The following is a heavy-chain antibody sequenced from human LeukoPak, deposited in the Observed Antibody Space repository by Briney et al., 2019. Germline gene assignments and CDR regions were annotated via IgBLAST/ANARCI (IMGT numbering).Heavy chain of an antibody. CDR3: AKVTPDDILTGSLADP. CDR2: ISGSGGST. CDR1: GFTFSSYA. V-gene: IGHV3-23*01. Sequence: PGGYLSLSCAASGFTFSSYAMSWVRQAPGKGLEWVSAISGSGGSTYYADSVKGRFTISRDNSKNTLYLQMNSLRAEDTAVYYCAKVTPDDILTGSLADPWGQGTLVTVSS. J-gene: IGHJ5*02. D-gene: IGHD3-9*01.